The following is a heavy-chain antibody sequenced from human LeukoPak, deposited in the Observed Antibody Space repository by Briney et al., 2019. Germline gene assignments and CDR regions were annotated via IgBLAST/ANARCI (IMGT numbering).Heavy chain of an antibody. J-gene: IGHJ4*02. Sequence: ASVKVSCKASGYTFTRNLMHWVRQAPGQGLEWMAIINPNGGGTRYAQKFQGRVTMTKDTSTSTVYMELSSLRSEDTAVYYCARDNSGHFDKWGQGTLVTVSP. CDR1: GYTFTRNL. CDR3: ARDNSGHFDK. D-gene: IGHD6-19*01. V-gene: IGHV1-46*01. CDR2: INPNGGGT.